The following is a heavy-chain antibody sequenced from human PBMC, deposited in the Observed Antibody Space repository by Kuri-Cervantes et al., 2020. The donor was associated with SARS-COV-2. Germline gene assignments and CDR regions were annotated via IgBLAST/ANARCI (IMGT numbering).Heavy chain of an antibody. CDR2: IWYDGSNK. CDR1: GFTFSSYG. D-gene: IGHD2-8*01. CDR3: ARAAVKGVRHAEYFQH. J-gene: IGHJ1*01. V-gene: IGHV3-33*08. Sequence: GGSLRLSCAASGFTFSSYGMHWVRQAPGKGLEWVAVIWYDGSNKYYADSVKGRFTISRDNSKNTLYLQMNSLRAEDTAVYYCARAAVKGVRHAEYFQHWGQGTLVTVSS.